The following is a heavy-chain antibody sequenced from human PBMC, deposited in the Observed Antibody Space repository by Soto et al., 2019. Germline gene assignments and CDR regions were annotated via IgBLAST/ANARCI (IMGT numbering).Heavy chain of an antibody. Sequence: VQLVQSGAEVKEPGSSVRVSCKTSGGTFSNYAFSWVRQAPGQGLEWMGGIIPIFEPANYAQKFQGRVIISAYESTSTAFMVLNSLTSADTAVYYCAGGTKQGTYYDSSGYPTSYFASWGQGTLVTGSS. CDR1: GGTFSNYA. V-gene: IGHV1-69*01. CDR2: IIPIFEPA. CDR3: AGGTKQGTYYDSSGYPTSYFAS. D-gene: IGHD3-22*01. J-gene: IGHJ4*02.